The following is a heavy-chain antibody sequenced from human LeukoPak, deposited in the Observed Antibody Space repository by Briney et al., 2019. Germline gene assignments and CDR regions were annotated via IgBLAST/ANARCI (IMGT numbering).Heavy chain of an antibody. Sequence: GGSLRLSCAASGFTVSSNYMSWVRQAPGKGLAWVSVIYSGGSTYYADSVKGRFTISRDNSKNTLYLQMNSLRAEDTAVYYCAGRLGYCSGGSCYPPHYFDYWGQGTLVTVSS. V-gene: IGHV3-53*01. CDR1: GFTVSSNY. D-gene: IGHD2-15*01. J-gene: IGHJ4*02. CDR2: IYSGGST. CDR3: AGRLGYCSGGSCYPPHYFDY.